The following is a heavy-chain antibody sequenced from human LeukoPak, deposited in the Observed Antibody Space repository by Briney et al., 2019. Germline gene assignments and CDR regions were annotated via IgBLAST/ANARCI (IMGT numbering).Heavy chain of an antibody. CDR3: ARARRYCSGGSCYNWFDP. CDR1: GFTFSSYS. J-gene: IGHJ5*02. Sequence: GSLRLSCAASGFTFSSYSMNWVRQAPGKGLEWVSSISSSSSYIYYADSVKGRFTISRDNAKNSLYLQMNSLRAEDTAVYYCARARRYCSGGSCYNWFDPWGQGTLVTVSS. D-gene: IGHD2-15*01. V-gene: IGHV3-21*03. CDR2: ISSSSSYI.